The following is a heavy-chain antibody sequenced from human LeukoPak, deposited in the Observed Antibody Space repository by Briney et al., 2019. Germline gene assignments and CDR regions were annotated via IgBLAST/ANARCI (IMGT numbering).Heavy chain of an antibody. CDR2: ISSSGSTI. D-gene: IGHD3-10*02. CDR3: AELGITMIGGV. J-gene: IGHJ6*04. Sequence: GXSLXXXCAASGFTFSSYEMNWVRQAPGKGLEWVSYISSSGSTIYYADSVKGRFTISRDKAKKSLYMQMNRLRAEDTAVYYCAELGITMIGGVWGKGTTVTISS. V-gene: IGHV3-48*03. CDR1: GFTFSSYE.